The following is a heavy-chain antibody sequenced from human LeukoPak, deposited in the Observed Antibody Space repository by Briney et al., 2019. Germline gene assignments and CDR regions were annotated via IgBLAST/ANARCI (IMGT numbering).Heavy chain of an antibody. CDR1: GFTFSDYY. D-gene: IGHD3-22*01. CDR2: ISSSGSTI. J-gene: IGHJ5*02. Sequence: GGSLRLSCAASGFTFSDYYMSWIRQAPGKGLEWVSYISSSGSTIYYADSVKGRFTISRDNANNSLYLQMNSLRAEDTAVYYCARDRGGYYYDSSGYEEGIWFDPWGQGTLVTVSS. CDR3: ARDRGGYYYDSSGYEEGIWFDP. V-gene: IGHV3-11*04.